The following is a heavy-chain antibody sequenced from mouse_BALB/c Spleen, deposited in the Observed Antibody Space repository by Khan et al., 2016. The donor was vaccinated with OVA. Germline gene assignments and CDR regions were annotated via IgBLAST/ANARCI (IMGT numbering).Heavy chain of an antibody. D-gene: IGHD6-1*01. Sequence: EVELVESGGDLVKPGGSLKLSCAASGLTWVRQTLDKRLEWVATIRGCVQYTYSPDSVRGRFPISRDNAKNTLYLEMGSLKPEDKATDYFARTISAANGDYYAIDYWGQGTLVTVSS. J-gene: IGHJ4*01. CDR1: GLT. CDR2: IRGCVQYT. CDR3: ARTISAANGDYYAIDY. V-gene: IGHV5-6*01.